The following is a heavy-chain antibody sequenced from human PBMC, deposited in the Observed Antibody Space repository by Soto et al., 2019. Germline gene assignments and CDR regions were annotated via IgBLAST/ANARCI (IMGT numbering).Heavy chain of an antibody. J-gene: IGHJ3*02. V-gene: IGHV2-5*02. CDR1: GFSLTTCGVA. Sequence: QITLKESGPSLVKPTQTLTLTCTFSGFSLTTCGVAVGCIRQPPGKALEWLALIYGDDDKRYSTSLKTRLAISRGTSENQVVVTMTDMAPVDTATYSCAHSQSGSYVGAFVIWCQGTMVTVSS. CDR3: AHSQSGSYVGAFVI. CDR2: IYGDDDK. D-gene: IGHD3-16*01.